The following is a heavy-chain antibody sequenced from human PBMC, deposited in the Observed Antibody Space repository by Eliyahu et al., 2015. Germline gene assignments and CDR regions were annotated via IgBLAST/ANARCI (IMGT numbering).Heavy chain of an antibody. CDR2: ISYDGSYK. Sequence: GXXFSGYGMHWVRQAPGKGLEWVALISYDGSYKYYPDSEKGRFIISRDNSKNTLYLQMNSLRAEDTAVYYCAKEKYYQILTGAPSDYWGQGTLVTVSS. CDR1: GXXFSGYG. D-gene: IGHD3-9*01. CDR3: AKEKYYQILTGAPSDY. V-gene: IGHV3-30*18. J-gene: IGHJ4*02.